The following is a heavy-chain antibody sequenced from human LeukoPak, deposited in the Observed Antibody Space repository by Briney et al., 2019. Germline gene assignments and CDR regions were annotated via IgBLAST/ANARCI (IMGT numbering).Heavy chain of an antibody. J-gene: IGHJ5*02. V-gene: IGHV5-51*01. CDR1: GYSFTSYW. CDR2: IYPGDSDT. CDR3: ARFQESYRYSGGDWFDP. D-gene: IGHD3-16*02. Sequence: GESLQISCKGSGYSFTSYWIGWVRQVPGKGLEWMGIIYPGDSDTRYSPSFQGQVTISADKSISTAYLQWSSLKASDTAMYYCARFQESYRYSGGDWFDPWGQGTLVTVSS.